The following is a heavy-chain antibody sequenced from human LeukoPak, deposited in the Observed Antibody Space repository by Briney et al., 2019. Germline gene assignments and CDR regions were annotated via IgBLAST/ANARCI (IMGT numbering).Heavy chain of an antibody. CDR3: AKYSSGTYYRGLDQ. CDR2: IIGTAGNT. V-gene: IGHV3-23*01. J-gene: IGHJ4*02. CDR1: RLTINSYA. D-gene: IGHD3-10*01. Sequence: PGESLRLFCGASRLTINSYAMSWVRQAPGKGLEWVSTIIGTAGNTYYADSVKGRFTISRDDSKNTVYLQMNSLRAEDTALYSCAKYSSGTYYRGLDQWGQGTLVTVSS.